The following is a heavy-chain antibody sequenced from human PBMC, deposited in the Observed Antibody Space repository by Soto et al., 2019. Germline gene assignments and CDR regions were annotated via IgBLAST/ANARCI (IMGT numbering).Heavy chain of an antibody. J-gene: IGHJ4*02. Sequence: SETLSLTCTVSGGSISSSSYYWGWIRQPPGKGLEWIGSIYYSGSTYYNPSLKSRVTISVDTSKNQFSLKLSSVTAADTAVYYCARHFRIAAAGIPRNLGKYYFDYWGQGTLVTVSS. CDR1: GGSISSSSYY. CDR3: ARHFRIAAAGIPRNLGKYYFDY. CDR2: IYYSGST. D-gene: IGHD6-13*01. V-gene: IGHV4-39*01.